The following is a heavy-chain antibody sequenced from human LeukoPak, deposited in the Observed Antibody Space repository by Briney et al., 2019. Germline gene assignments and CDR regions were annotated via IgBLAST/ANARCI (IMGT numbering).Heavy chain of an antibody. D-gene: IGHD6-13*01. J-gene: IGHJ4*02. V-gene: IGHV4-39*01. CDR3: ARHSGKQHLLPDFDY. CDR1: GDSISSTTYY. Sequence: SSETLSLTCTVSGDSISSTTYYWGWVRQPPGKGLEWIATVYYIGATYYNPSLKSRLTISIDTSKSQFSLKLSSATAADTAVYYCARHSGKQHLLPDFDYWGQGTLVTVSS. CDR2: VYYIGAT.